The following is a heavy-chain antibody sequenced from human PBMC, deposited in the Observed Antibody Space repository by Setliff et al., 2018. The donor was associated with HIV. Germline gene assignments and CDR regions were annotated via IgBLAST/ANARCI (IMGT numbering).Heavy chain of an antibody. CDR1: GYTFTSYY. V-gene: IGHV1-69*04. J-gene: IGHJ3*02. Sequence: SVKVSCKASGYTFTSYYMHWVRQAPGQGLEWMGRIIPILGIANYAQKFQGRVTITADKSTSTAYMELSSLRSEDTAVYYCARDPPLMITFGGVIVDDAFDIWGQGTMVTVSS. D-gene: IGHD3-16*02. CDR2: IIPILGIA. CDR3: ARDPPLMITFGGVIVDDAFDI.